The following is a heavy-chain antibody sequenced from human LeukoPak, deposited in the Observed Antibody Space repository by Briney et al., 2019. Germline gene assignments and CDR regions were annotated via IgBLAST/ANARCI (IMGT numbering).Heavy chain of an antibody. CDR3: ARSYYDSSGPDY. V-gene: IGHV4-59*01. Sequence: SETLSLTCTVSGGSISSYCWSWIRQPPGEGLEWIGYIYYSGSTNYNPSLKSRVTISVDTSKNQFSLELSSVTAADTAVYYCARSYYDSSGPDYXXQGXLXXVSS. CDR2: IYYSGST. CDR1: GGSISSYC. J-gene: IGHJ4*02. D-gene: IGHD3-22*01.